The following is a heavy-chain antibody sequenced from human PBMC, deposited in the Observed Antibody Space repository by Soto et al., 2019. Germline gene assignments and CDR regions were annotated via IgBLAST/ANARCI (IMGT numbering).Heavy chain of an antibody. CDR1: GFTFSSYG. Sequence: PGGSLRLSCAASGFTFSSYGMHWVRQAPGKGLEWVAVISYDGSNKYYADSVKGRFTISRDNSKNTLYLQMNSLRAEDTAVYYCAKAGGFGELPLDAFDIWGRGTMVTVSS. D-gene: IGHD3-10*01. CDR2: ISYDGSNK. J-gene: IGHJ3*02. V-gene: IGHV3-30*18. CDR3: AKAGGFGELPLDAFDI.